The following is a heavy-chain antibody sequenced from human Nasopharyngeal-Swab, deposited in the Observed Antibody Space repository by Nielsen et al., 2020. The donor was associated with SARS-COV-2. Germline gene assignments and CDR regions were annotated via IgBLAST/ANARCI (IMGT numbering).Heavy chain of an antibody. D-gene: IGHD2-15*01. CDR3: ARHDPYCSGGSCYLGWFDP. J-gene: IGHJ5*02. Sequence: SETLSLTCAVYGGSFSGYYWSWIRQPPGKGLEWIGEINHSGSTNYNPSLKSRVTISVDTSKNQFSLKLSSVTAADTAVYYCARHDPYCSGGSCYLGWFDPWGQGTLVTVSS. CDR2: INHSGST. CDR1: GGSFSGYY. V-gene: IGHV4-34*01.